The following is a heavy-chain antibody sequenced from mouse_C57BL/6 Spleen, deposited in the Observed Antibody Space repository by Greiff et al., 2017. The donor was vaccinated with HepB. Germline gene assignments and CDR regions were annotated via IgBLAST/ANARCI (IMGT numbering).Heavy chain of an antibody. CDR3: ARETTVVGRKLGAMDY. D-gene: IGHD1-1*01. V-gene: IGHV1-82*01. CDR1: GYAFSSSW. Sequence: QVQLQQSGPELVKPGASVKISCKASGYAFSSSWMNWVKQRPGKGLEWIGRIYPGDGDTNYNGKFKGKATLTVDKSSSTAYMQLRSLTSEDSAVYFCARETTVVGRKLGAMDYWGQGTSVTVSS. J-gene: IGHJ4*01. CDR2: IYPGDGDT.